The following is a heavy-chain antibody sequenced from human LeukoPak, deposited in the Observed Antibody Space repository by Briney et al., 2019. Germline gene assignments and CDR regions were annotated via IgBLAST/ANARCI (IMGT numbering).Heavy chain of an antibody. CDR1: GGSISNYY. CDR2: IYYSGST. D-gene: IGHD5-12*01. J-gene: IGHJ6*03. V-gene: IGHV4-59*01. Sequence: SETLSLTCTVSGGSISNYYWSWIRQPPGKGLEWIGYIYYSGSTNYNPSLKSRVTISVDTSKNQFSLKLSSVTAADTAVYYCARVYSGYDLAWYYYMDVWGKGTTVTVSS. CDR3: ARVYSGYDLAWYYYMDV.